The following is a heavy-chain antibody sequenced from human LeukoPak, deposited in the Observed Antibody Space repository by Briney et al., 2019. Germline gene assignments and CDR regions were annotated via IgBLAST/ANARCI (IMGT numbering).Heavy chain of an antibody. V-gene: IGHV4-30-4*07. D-gene: IGHD1-26*01. CDR3: AKGRGGPPWGY. CDR1: GGSISSGGYS. J-gene: IGHJ4*02. CDR2: IYYSGST. Sequence: SETLSLTCAVSGGSISSGGYSWRWIRQPPGKGLEWIGYIYYSGSTYYNPSLKSRVTISVDTSKNQFSLKLSSVTAADTAIYYCAKGRGGPPWGYWGQGTLVTVSS.